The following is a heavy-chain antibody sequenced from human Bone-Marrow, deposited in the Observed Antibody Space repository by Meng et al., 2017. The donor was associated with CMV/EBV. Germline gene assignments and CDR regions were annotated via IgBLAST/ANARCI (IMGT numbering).Heavy chain of an antibody. D-gene: IGHD3-9*01. J-gene: IGHJ4*02. CDR2: IKQDGSEK. CDR1: GFTFSSYA. V-gene: IGHV3-7*04. CDR3: ARVKTFRYYFDY. Sequence: GGSLRLSCAASGFTFSSYAMSWVRQAPGKGLEWVANIKQDGSEKYYVDSVKGRFTISRDNAKNSLYLQMNSLRAEDTAVYYCARVKTFRYYFDYWGQGTLVTVSS.